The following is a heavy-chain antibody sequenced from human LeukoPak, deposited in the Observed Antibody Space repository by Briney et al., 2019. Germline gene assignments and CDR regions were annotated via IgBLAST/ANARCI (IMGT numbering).Heavy chain of an antibody. D-gene: IGHD3-22*01. CDR2: ISSSGSTI. CDR1: GFTFSSYE. J-gene: IGHJ4*02. Sequence: GGSLRLSCAASGFTFSSYEMNWVRQAPGKGLEWVSYISSSGSTIYYADSVKGRFTISRDNAKNSLYLQMNSLRAEDTAVYYCARATTYYYDSSGYPRWGQGTLVTVSS. V-gene: IGHV3-48*03. CDR3: ARATTYYYDSSGYPR.